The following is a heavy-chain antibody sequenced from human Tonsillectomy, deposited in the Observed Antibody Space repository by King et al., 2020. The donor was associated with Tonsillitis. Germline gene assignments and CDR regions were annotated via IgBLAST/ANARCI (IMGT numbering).Heavy chain of an antibody. Sequence: HVQLVESGGGVVQPGRSLRLSCAASGFTFSSYGMHWVRQAPGKGLEWVAIVSYDGSKKYYADSVKGRFTISRDNSKNTLYLQMNSLRAEDTAVYYCAKDRYHYDGSGYFDYWGQGTVVTVSS. CDR1: GFTFSSYG. V-gene: IGHV3-30*18. CDR3: AKDRYHYDGSGYFDY. D-gene: IGHD3-22*01. J-gene: IGHJ4*02. CDR2: VSYDGSKK.